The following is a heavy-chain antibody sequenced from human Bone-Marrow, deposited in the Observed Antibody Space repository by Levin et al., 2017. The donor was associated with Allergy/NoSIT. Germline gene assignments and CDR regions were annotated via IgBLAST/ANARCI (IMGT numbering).Heavy chain of an antibody. Sequence: PSETLSLTCTVSGGSISNGGYYWSWIRQHPERGLGWIGYVYYSGVTYYNPSLKSRVSISVDTSENQFSLSLNSVTAADTAVYFCAKTVNTLFRAIDCWGQGTLVTVSS. D-gene: IGHD1-14*01. CDR3: AKTVNTLFRAIDC. V-gene: IGHV4-31*03. CDR1: GGSISNGGYY. J-gene: IGHJ4*02. CDR2: VYYSGVT.